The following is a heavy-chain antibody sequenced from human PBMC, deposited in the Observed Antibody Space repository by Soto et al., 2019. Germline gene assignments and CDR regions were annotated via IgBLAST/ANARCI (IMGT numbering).Heavy chain of an antibody. V-gene: IGHV1-3*01. CDR3: ASGNCDDICYHDY. Sequence: QVQLVQSGAEVKKPGASVRISCEASRDAFTTYILYWVRQAPGQRLEWMGWINAGNGNTKYSQKFQDRVTITRDTSARTAYMELSSLRSEDTAVYYCASGNCDDICYHDYWGQGTLVTVSS. CDR2: INAGNGNT. D-gene: IGHD2-21*01. CDR1: RDAFTTYI. J-gene: IGHJ4*02.